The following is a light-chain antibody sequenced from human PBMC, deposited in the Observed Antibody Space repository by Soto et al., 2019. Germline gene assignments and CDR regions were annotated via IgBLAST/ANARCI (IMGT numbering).Light chain of an antibody. Sequence: EIVLTQSPGTMFLSPGEGATLSCRPSQSVSTNFFAWYQQKPGQAPRLLIYGASTRATGIPGRFSGSGSGTDFTLTISRLEPEDFAVYYCQQYGRTSWTFGQGTKV. CDR3: QQYGRTSWT. CDR1: QSVSTNF. J-gene: IGKJ1*01. V-gene: IGKV3-20*01. CDR2: GAS.